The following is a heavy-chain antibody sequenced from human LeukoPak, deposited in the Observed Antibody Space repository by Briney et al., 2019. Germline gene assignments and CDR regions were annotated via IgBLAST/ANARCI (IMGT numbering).Heavy chain of an antibody. CDR1: GYTFTSYG. J-gene: IGHJ6*02. Sequence: GASVKVSCKAFGYTFTSYGISWVRQAPGQGLEWMGWISAYNGNTNYAQKLQGRVTMTTDTSTSTAYMELRSLRSDDTAVYYCARSGLRFLDPYGMDVWGQGTTVTVSS. V-gene: IGHV1-18*01. CDR2: ISAYNGNT. D-gene: IGHD3-3*01. CDR3: ARSGLRFLDPYGMDV.